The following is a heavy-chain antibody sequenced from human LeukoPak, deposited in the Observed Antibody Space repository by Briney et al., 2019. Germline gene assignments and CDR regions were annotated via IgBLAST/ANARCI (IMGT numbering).Heavy chain of an antibody. J-gene: IGHJ3*02. CDR1: GFTFSSYE. CDR2: IYSGGST. CDR3: ARDHYDILTGNNDAFDI. D-gene: IGHD3-9*01. V-gene: IGHV3-53*01. Sequence: GGSLRLSCAASGFTFSSYEMNWVRQAPGKGLEWVSVIYSGGSTYYADSVKGRFTISRDNSKNTLYLQMNSLRAEDTAVYYCARDHYDILTGNNDAFDIWGQGTMVTVSS.